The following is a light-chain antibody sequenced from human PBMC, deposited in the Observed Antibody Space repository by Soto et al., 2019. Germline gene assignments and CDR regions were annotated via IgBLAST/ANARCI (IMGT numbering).Light chain of an antibody. Sequence: QSVLTQPASVSGSPGHSITISCTGTSSDVGGYNYVSWYQHHPGKAPKLIIYDVSNRPSGVSIRLSGSKSDSTASLTVSGLQPEDEADYHCSSYTTSNTRQIVFGTGTKVTVL. CDR2: DVS. CDR3: SSYTTSNTRQIV. J-gene: IGLJ1*01. CDR1: SSDVGGYNY. V-gene: IGLV2-14*03.